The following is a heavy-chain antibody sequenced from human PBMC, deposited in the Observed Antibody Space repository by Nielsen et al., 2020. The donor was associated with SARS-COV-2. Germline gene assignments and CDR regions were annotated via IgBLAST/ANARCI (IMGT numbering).Heavy chain of an antibody. Sequence: GGSLRLSCAASGFTFSSYGMHWVRQAPGKGLEWVAVISYDGSNKYYADSVKGRFTISRDNSKNTLYLQMNSLRAEDTAVYYCAPFGELSADYWGQGTLVTVSS. CDR1: GFTFSSYG. CDR2: ISYDGSNK. CDR3: APFGELSADY. D-gene: IGHD3-10*01. J-gene: IGHJ4*02. V-gene: IGHV3-30*03.